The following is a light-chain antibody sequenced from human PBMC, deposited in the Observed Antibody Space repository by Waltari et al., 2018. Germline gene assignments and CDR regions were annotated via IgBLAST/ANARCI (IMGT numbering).Light chain of an antibody. CDR1: SSDVGSYNS. V-gene: IGLV2-14*03. CDR3: SSQSSDNVVL. CDR2: DVS. Sequence: QSALTQPASVSGSPGQSITISSTGTSSDVGSYNSVSWYQDHPGQGPKVIIYDVSDRPSGVSARFSGSKSGNTASLTISGLQAEDEADYYCSSQSSDNVVLFGGGTKVTVL. J-gene: IGLJ3*02.